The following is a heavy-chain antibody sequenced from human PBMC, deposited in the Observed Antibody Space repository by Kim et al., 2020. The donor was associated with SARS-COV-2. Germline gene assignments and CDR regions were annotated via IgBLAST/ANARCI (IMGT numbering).Heavy chain of an antibody. V-gene: IGHV3-33*05. J-gene: IGHJ4*02. D-gene: IGHD3-16*02. Sequence: GGSLRLSCAASGFTFSSYGMHWVRQAPGKGLEWVAVISYDGSTKYYADSVRGRFTNSRDNSKNPLFLQMNSQRVEATAVYYSARDGGLEDIVFAFGEVIALTYLEYGGRETRVPVSS. CDR3: ARDGGLEDIVFAFGEVIALTYLEY. CDR2: ISYDGSTK. CDR1: GFTFSSYG.